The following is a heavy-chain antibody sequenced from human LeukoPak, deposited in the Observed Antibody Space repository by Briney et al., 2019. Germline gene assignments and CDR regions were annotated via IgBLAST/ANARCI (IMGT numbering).Heavy chain of an antibody. J-gene: IGHJ5*02. CDR2: ISGSGGST. Sequence: GGSLRLSCAASGFTFSSYAMSWVRQAPGKGLEWVSAISGSGGSTYYADSVKGRFTISRDNSKNTLYLQMNSLRAEDTAVYYCARGNTMIRVIIITRFDPWGQGTQVTVSS. D-gene: IGHD3-10*01. V-gene: IGHV3-23*01. CDR3: ARGNTMIRVIIITRFDP. CDR1: GFTFSSYA.